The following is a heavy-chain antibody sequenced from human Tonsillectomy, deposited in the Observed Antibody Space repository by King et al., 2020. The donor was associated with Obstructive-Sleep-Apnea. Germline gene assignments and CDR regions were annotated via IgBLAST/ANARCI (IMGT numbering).Heavy chain of an antibody. CDR3: VRDGYNYFDY. CDR1: GYTFTGYS. D-gene: IGHD5-24*01. J-gene: IGHJ4*02. Sequence: QLVQSGAEVKKPGASVKVSCRASGYTFTGYSMHWVRQAPGQGLEWMGWINPKSGGTNYAQNFLVRVTMTRDTSVSTAYMELGRLRSDDTAVYYCVRDGYNYFDYWGQGALVTVSS. V-gene: IGHV1-2*02. CDR2: INPKSGGT.